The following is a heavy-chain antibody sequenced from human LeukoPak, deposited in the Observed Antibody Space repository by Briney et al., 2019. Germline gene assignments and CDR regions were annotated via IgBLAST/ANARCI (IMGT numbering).Heavy chain of an antibody. CDR1: GGSISSSSYY. CDR2: IYYSGST. Sequence: SETLSLTCTVSGGSISSSSYYWGWIRQPPGKGLEWIGSIYYSGSTYYNPSLKSRVTISVDTSKNQFSLKLSSVTAADTAVYYCARELESGYSYGRLYYFDYWGQGTLVTVSS. J-gene: IGHJ4*02. D-gene: IGHD5-18*01. CDR3: ARELESGYSYGRLYYFDY. V-gene: IGHV4-39*02.